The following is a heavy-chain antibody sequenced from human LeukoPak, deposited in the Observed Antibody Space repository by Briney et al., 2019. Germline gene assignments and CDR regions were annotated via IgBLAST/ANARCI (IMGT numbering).Heavy chain of an antibody. V-gene: IGHV3-11*04. CDR1: GFTFSDYY. J-gene: IGHJ6*03. CDR3: ARVIKDYSNYVGYYYYMDV. Sequence: PGGSLRLSCAASGFTFSDYYMSWIRQAPGKGLEWVSYISSSGSTIYYADSVKGRFTISRDNAKNSLYLQMNSLRAEDTAVYYCARVIKDYSNYVGYYYYMDVWGKGTTVTVSS. D-gene: IGHD4-11*01. CDR2: ISSSGSTI.